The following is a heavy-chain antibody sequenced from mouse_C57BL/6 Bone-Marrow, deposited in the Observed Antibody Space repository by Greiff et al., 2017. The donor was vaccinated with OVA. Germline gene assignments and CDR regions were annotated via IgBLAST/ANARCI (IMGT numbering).Heavy chain of an antibody. V-gene: IGHV1-18*01. D-gene: IGHD2-1*01. CDR1: GYTFTDYN. J-gene: IGHJ4*01. CDR3: ATGYYGNLYAMDY. Sequence: VQLQQSGPELVKPGASVKIPCKASGYTFTDYNMDWVKQSHGKSLEWIGDINPNNGGTNYNQKFKGKATLTVDKSSSTAYMELRSLTSDVTAVYYCATGYYGNLYAMDYWGQGTSVTVSS. CDR2: INPNNGGT.